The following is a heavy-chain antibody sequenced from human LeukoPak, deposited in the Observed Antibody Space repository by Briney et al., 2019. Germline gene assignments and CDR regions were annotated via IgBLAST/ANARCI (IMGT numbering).Heavy chain of an antibody. D-gene: IGHD2-2*01. Sequence: SETLSLTCTVSGGSISSSSYYWGWIRQPPGKGLEWIGGIYYSGSTYYNPSLKSRVTISVDTSKNQFSLKLSSVTAADTAVYYCARAYCSSTSCYDRAFDIWGQGTMVTVSS. V-gene: IGHV4-39*01. J-gene: IGHJ3*02. CDR3: ARAYCSSTSCYDRAFDI. CDR2: IYYSGST. CDR1: GGSISSSSYY.